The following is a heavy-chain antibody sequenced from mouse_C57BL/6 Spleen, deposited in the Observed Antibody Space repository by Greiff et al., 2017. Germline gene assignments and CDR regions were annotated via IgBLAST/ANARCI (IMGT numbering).Heavy chain of an antibody. V-gene: IGHV1-64*01. J-gene: IGHJ3*01. CDR2: IHPNSGST. CDR1: GYTFTSYW. Sequence: QVQLQQPGAELVKPGASVKLSCKASGYTFTSYWMHWVKQRPGQGLEWIGMIHPNSGSTNYNEKFKSKATLTVDKSSSTAYMQLSSLTSEDSAVYYCARDWDRAWFAYWGQGTLVTVSA. CDR3: ARDWDRAWFAY. D-gene: IGHD4-1*01.